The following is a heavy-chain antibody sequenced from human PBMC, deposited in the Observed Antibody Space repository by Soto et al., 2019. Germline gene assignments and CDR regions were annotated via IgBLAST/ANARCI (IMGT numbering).Heavy chain of an antibody. CDR2: INAGNGNT. Sequence: QVQLVQSGAEVKKPGASVKVSCKASGYTFTSYAMHWVRQAPGQRLEWMGWINAGNGNTKYSQMFQGRVTITRDTSANTAYMELSSLRSEDTAVYYCASSYYYDSSGYSSLYYYYGMDVWGQGTTVTVSS. CDR1: GYTFTSYA. J-gene: IGHJ6*02. CDR3: ASSYYYDSSGYSSLYYYYGMDV. V-gene: IGHV1-3*01. D-gene: IGHD3-22*01.